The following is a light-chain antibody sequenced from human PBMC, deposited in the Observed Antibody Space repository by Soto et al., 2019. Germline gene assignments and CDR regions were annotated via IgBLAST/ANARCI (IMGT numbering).Light chain of an antibody. CDR1: QRFGSSN. J-gene: IGKJ4*01. V-gene: IGKV3-11*01. CDR2: DVS. CDR3: QQRGT. Sequence: EIVLTQSPGTLSLSPGERGTLSCRASQRFGSSNLAWYQQKPGQAPRLLIYDVSNRATGIPARFSGSGSGTDFTLTISSLEPEDFAVYYCQQRGTFGGGTKVDIK.